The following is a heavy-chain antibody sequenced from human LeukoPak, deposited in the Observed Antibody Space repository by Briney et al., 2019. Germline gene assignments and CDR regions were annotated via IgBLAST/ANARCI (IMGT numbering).Heavy chain of an antibody. CDR2: IFYSGST. CDR3: AREDGYNSPYYFDY. V-gene: IGHV4-59*01. CDR1: GGSISSYY. J-gene: IGHJ4*02. Sequence: SETLSLTCTVSGGSISSYYWSWIRQPPGKGLEWIGFIFYSGSTNYNPSVKSRVTISVDTSKNRFSLKLRSVTAADTAVYYCAREDGYNSPYYFDYWGQGTLVTVSS. D-gene: IGHD5-24*01.